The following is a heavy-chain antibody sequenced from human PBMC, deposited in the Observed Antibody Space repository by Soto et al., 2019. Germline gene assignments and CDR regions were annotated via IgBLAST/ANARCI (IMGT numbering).Heavy chain of an antibody. CDR3: ARSMYSTSAQLYYGMDV. CDR1: GGSIGSSGSY. D-gene: IGHD6-6*01. J-gene: IGHJ6*02. V-gene: IGHV4-39*07. CDR2: IYHTGIT. Sequence: SETLSLTCTVSGGSIGSSGSYWGWVRQPPGKGLEWIGDIYHTGITNYNPSLQSRVTISVDKSKNEFSLNLTSVTAADTAVYYCARSMYSTSAQLYYGMDVWGQGTTVTVSS.